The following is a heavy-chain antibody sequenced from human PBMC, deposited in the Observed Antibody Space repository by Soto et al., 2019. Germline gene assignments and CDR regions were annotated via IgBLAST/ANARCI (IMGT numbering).Heavy chain of an antibody. D-gene: IGHD2-2*01. J-gene: IGHJ6*02. V-gene: IGHV1-3*01. Sequence: QVQLVQSGAEVKKPGASVKVSCRASGYTFASYAMHWVRQAPGQRLEWMGWINAGSGHTKYSQKFQGRVTNTRDTFAITAYMELSSLRSEDTAVYYCARGSRPAAIEDYFYYDMDVWGQGTTVTVSS. CDR1: GYTFASYA. CDR3: ARGSRPAAIEDYFYYDMDV. CDR2: INAGSGHT.